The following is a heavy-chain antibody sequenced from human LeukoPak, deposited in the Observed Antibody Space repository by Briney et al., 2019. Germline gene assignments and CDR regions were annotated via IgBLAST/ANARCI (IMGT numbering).Heavy chain of an antibody. Sequence: PSETLSLTCAVYGGSFSGYYWSWIRQPPGKGLEWIGEINHSGSTNYNPPLKSRVTISVDTSKNQSSLKLSSVTAADTAVYYCARGYGSGSNYYYYYMDVWGKGTTVTVSS. V-gene: IGHV4-34*01. CDR1: GGSFSGYY. D-gene: IGHD3-10*01. CDR2: INHSGST. CDR3: ARGYGSGSNYYYYYMDV. J-gene: IGHJ6*03.